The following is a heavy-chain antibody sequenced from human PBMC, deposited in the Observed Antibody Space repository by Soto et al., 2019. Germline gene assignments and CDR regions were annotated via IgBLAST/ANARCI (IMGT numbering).Heavy chain of an antibody. J-gene: IGHJ4*02. CDR2: IYYSGST. Sequence: SETLSLTCTVSGGSISSYYWSWIRQPPGKGLEWIGYIYYSGSTNYNPSLKSRVTISVDTSKNQFSLKLSSVTAADTAVYYCARAKWTTVTTSFDYWGQGTLVTVSS. CDR1: GGSISSYY. D-gene: IGHD4-17*01. CDR3: ARAKWTTVTTSFDY. V-gene: IGHV4-59*01.